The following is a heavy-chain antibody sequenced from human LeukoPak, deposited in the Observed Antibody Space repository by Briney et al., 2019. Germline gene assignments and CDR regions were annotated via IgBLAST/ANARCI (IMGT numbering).Heavy chain of an antibody. Sequence: GGSLRLSCAASGFTFSSYAMSWVRQAPGKGLEWVSVISGSGGTTYYADSVEGRFTISRDNSKNTLYLQINSLRVEDTAVHYCAKAVGYCSSTSCYVFDYWGQGTLVTVSS. CDR3: AKAVGYCSSTSCYVFDY. J-gene: IGHJ4*02. D-gene: IGHD2-2*01. CDR1: GFTFSSYA. CDR2: ISGSGGTT. V-gene: IGHV3-23*01.